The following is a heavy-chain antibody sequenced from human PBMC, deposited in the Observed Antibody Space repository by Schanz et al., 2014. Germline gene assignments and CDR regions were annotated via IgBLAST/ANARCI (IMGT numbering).Heavy chain of an antibody. J-gene: IGHJ4*02. CDR2: LSEGGGGT. Sequence: EVQLVESGGGLVQPGGSLRLSCAASGLIFSNYVMSWVRQAPGKGLEWVSALSEGGGGTHYADSVKGRFTISRDNSKNTLFLQMNSLRAEDTAVYYCARDHTTESYYSAGPPIDYWGQGTLLTVSS. D-gene: IGHD1-26*01. V-gene: IGHV3-23*04. CDR1: GLIFSNYV. CDR3: ARDHTTESYYSAGPPIDY.